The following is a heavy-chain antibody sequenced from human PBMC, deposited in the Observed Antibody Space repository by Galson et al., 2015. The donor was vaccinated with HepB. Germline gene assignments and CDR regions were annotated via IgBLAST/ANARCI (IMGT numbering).Heavy chain of an antibody. D-gene: IGHD6-13*01. CDR3: ARTAPQGIAAAGDWFDP. CDR1: GYSFTSYW. J-gene: IGHJ5*02. V-gene: IGHV5-51*03. Sequence: QSGAEVKKPGESLKISCKGSGYSFTSYWIGWVRQMPGKGLEWMGIIYPGDSDTRYSPSFQGQVTISADKSISTAYLQWSSLKASDTAMYYCARTAPQGIAAAGDWFDPWGQGTLVTVSS. CDR2: IYPGDSDT.